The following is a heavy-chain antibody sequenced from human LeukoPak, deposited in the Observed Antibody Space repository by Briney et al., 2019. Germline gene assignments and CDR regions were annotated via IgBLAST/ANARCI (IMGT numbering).Heavy chain of an antibody. Sequence: GESLKISCKDFGFSFTSHWIGWVRQMPGKGLEWMGLIWPGDSTTRYSPSFQGQVTVSADKSLTTAYLQWSSLKASDTAMYYCARHPPFTGVPARPFDYWGPGTLVIVSS. D-gene: IGHD1-14*01. CDR2: IWPGDSTT. CDR3: ARHPPFTGVPARPFDY. CDR1: GFSFTSHW. J-gene: IGHJ4*02. V-gene: IGHV5-51*01.